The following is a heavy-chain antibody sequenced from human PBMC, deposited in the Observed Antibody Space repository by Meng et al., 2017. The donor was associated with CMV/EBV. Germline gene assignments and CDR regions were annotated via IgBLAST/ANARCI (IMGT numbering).Heavy chain of an antibody. V-gene: IGHV3-23*03. CDR2: LYSGGSST. Sequence: GGSLRLSCAASGFTFSSYAMSWVRQAPGKGREWVSVLYSGGSSTNYADSVKGRFTISRDKSKNTLYLQMNSLRAEDAAVYYCAKALAGTGPFQHWGQGTLVTVSS. CDR1: GFTFSSYA. J-gene: IGHJ1*01. D-gene: IGHD6-19*01. CDR3: AKALAGTGPFQH.